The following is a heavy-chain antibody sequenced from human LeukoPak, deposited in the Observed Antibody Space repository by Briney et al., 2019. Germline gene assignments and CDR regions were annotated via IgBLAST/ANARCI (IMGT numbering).Heavy chain of an antibody. CDR3: NRGYYDSSGSIDY. V-gene: IGHV3-33*01. CDR1: GFTFSSYG. J-gene: IGHJ4*02. Sequence: PGGSLRLSCAPSGFTFSSYGMHWVRQAPGKGLEGGAVIWYDGSNKYYAHSVKGRFTITRDNSKNTLYLQMNSLRAEGTAVYYCNRGYYDSSGSIDYWGQGTLVTVSS. CDR2: IWYDGSNK. D-gene: IGHD3-22*01.